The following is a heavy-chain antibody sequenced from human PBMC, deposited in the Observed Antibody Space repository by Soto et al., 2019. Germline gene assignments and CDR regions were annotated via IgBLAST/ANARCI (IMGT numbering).Heavy chain of an antibody. CDR2: ISGKNGNT. CDR1: GYNFSDFG. D-gene: IGHD4-17*01. V-gene: IGHV1-18*04. J-gene: IGHJ4*02. CDR3: ARSDYYEDTGTFEN. Sequence: QVHLVQSGGELKKPGASVKVSCRASGYNFSDFGITWVRQAPGQGLEWMGWISGKNGNTNYAQKVQGRVTLTADTSTRTAYMEMRALTSDDTGLYYCARSDYYEDTGTFENWGQGTPVTVSS.